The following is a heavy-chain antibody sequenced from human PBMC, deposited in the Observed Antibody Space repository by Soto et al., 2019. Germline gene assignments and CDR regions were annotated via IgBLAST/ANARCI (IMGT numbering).Heavy chain of an antibody. V-gene: IGHV3-23*01. CDR1: GFSFSSYA. D-gene: IGHD6-19*01. CDR2: VSGSGGST. J-gene: IGHJ4*02. CDR3: ANHGDSSGRPRGWVDY. Sequence: EVQLLESGGVLVQPGGSLRLSCAASGFSFSSYAMSWVRQAPGKGLEWVSSVSGSGGSTYHADSVKGRFAISRDNSKNTLSLQINSLRAEDTAVSYCANHGDSSGRPRGWVDYWGQGSLVPVSS.